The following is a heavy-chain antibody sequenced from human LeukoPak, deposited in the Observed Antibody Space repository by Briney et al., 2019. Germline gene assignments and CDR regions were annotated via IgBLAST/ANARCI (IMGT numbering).Heavy chain of an antibody. V-gene: IGHV3-74*01. D-gene: IGHD2-15*01. CDR3: AREGSDIVVVVAASLAHGAFDI. CDR1: GFTFSRYW. CDR2: INSDGRST. Sequence: GGSLRLSCVASGFTFSRYWMHWVRQAPGKGLVWVSRINSDGRSTNYADSVKGRFSISRDNSKNTLYLQMNSLRAEDTAVYYCAREGSDIVVVVAASLAHGAFDIWGQGTMVTVSS. J-gene: IGHJ3*02.